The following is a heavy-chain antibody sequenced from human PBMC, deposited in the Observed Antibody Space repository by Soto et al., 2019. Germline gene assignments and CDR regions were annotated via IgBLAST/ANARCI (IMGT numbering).Heavy chain of an antibody. Sequence: GGSLKISCKGSGDSLTSYWINWVRQMPGKGLEWMGRIDPYDSNTIYSPSLQGHVTISADKSTNTAYLHWSSLKASDTAIYYCAELSGSYRPFDYWGQGTVVTVSS. V-gene: IGHV5-10-1*01. CDR3: AELSGSYRPFDY. CDR2: IDPYDSNT. CDR1: GDSLTSYW. J-gene: IGHJ4*02. D-gene: IGHD1-26*01.